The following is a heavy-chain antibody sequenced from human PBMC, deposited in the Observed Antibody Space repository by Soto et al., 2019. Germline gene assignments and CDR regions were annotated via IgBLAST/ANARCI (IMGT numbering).Heavy chain of an antibody. Sequence: QVQLVESGGGVVQPGRSLRLSCAASEFTFSKYGMHWVRQAPGKGLVWVAVILNDGSNRYHADSVKDRFTISRDNSKNTLYLQMNSLRAEDTAVYYCARDDEYSGNGMDVWGQGTTVTVS. J-gene: IGHJ6*02. CDR3: ARDDEYSGNGMDV. CDR1: EFTFSKYG. V-gene: IGHV3-33*01. D-gene: IGHD3-10*01. CDR2: ILNDGSNR.